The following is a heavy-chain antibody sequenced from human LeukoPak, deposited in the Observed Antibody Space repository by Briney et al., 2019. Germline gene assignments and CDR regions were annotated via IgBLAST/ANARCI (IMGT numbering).Heavy chain of an antibody. Sequence: PGGPLRLSCAASGFTFSNDWMSWVRQAPGKGLGWVGRIKSKTDGGTTDYAAPVKGRFTISRDDSKNTLYLQMNSLKTEDTAVYYCTSYQGLLWFGEFPFDYWGQGTLVTVSS. CDR2: IKSKTDGGTT. V-gene: IGHV3-15*01. J-gene: IGHJ4*02. CDR3: TSYQGLLWFGEFPFDY. D-gene: IGHD3-10*01. CDR1: GFTFSNDW.